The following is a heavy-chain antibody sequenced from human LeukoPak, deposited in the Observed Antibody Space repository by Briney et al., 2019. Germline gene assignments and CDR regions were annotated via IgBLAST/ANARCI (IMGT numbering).Heavy chain of an antibody. Sequence: PSETLSLTCTVSGGSISSYYWSWIRQPPGKGLEWIGYIYYSGSTNYNPSLKSRVTISVDTSKNQFSLKLSSVTAADTAVYYCARHSKSGARDAFDIWGQGTMVTVSS. D-gene: IGHD2-8*02. J-gene: IGHJ3*02. CDR1: GGSISSYY. CDR2: IYYSGST. V-gene: IGHV4-59*01. CDR3: ARHSKSGARDAFDI.